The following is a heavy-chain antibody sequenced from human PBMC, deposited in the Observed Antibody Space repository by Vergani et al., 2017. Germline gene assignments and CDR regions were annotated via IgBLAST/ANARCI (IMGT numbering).Heavy chain of an antibody. CDR2: IDHTGRP. D-gene: IGHD4-11*01. Sequence: QVQLQQWGGGLLKPSETLSLTCVVNGGSFTSYHWTWIRQSPGEGLEWVGDIDHTGRPDYNPSLKSRLTMSVEKSRNQFSLTLNSVTATDTAIYFCARVNTETNGHLYYAYYMDVWGQGTAVTVS. J-gene: IGHJ6*03. CDR3: ARVNTETNGHLYYAYYMDV. V-gene: IGHV4-34*01. CDR1: GGSFTSYH.